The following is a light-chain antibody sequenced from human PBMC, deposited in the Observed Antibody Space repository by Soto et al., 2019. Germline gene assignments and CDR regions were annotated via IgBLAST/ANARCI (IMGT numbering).Light chain of an antibody. V-gene: IGLV1-44*01. CDR1: DSNIGSNS. J-gene: IGLJ1*01. CDR2: SNN. CDR3: AAWDDSLNGFV. Sequence: QSALTQPPSASGTPGQRVTISCSGSDSNIGSNSVNWYQQLPGTAPKLLIHSNNKWPSGVPDRFSGSKSGTSGFLAISGLQSEDEADYFCAAWDDSLNGFVFGGGTKVTVL.